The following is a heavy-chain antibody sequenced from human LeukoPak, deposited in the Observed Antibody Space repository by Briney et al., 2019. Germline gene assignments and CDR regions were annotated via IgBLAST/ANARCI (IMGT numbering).Heavy chain of an antibody. CDR3: ARVPLASYGSGSYYFDC. CDR2: ISYDGSNK. V-gene: IGHV3-30-3*01. Sequence: PGGSLRLSCAASGFTFSSYAMHWVRQAPGKGLHWVAVISYDGSNKYYADSVKGRFTISRDNSKNSLYLQLNSLRAEDTAFYYCARVPLASYGSGSYYFDCWGQGTLVTVSS. CDR1: GFTFSSYA. D-gene: IGHD3-10*01. J-gene: IGHJ4*02.